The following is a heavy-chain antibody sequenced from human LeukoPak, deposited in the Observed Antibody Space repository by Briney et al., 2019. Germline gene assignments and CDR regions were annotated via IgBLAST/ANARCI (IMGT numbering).Heavy chain of an antibody. J-gene: IGHJ3*02. D-gene: IGHD2-21*01. CDR1: GGSISSHY. CDR2: ISDSGRT. Sequence: NASETLSLTCTVSGGSISSHYWNWIRQAPGKGLERIGYISDSGRTNYNPSLKSRATISIDTSKKQFSLKLSSVSAADTAVYYCARGLGDVVFDIWGQGTMVTVCS. CDR3: ARGLGDVVFDI. V-gene: IGHV4-59*11.